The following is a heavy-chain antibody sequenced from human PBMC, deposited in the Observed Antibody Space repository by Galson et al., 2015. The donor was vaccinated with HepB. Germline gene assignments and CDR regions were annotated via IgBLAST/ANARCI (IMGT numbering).Heavy chain of an antibody. CDR3: ARGDAFDYYYYYGMDV. Sequence: SVKVSCKASGYTFTGYYMHWVRQAPGQGLEWMGWINPNSGGTNYAQKFQGWITMTRDTSISTAYMELSRLRSDDTAVYYCARGDAFDYYYYYGMDVWGQGTTVTVSS. V-gene: IGHV1-2*04. D-gene: IGHD3-3*02. CDR1: GYTFTGYY. CDR2: INPNSGGT. J-gene: IGHJ6*02.